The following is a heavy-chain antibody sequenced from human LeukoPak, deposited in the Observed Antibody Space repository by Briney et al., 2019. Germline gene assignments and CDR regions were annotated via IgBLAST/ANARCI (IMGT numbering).Heavy chain of an antibody. Sequence: SQTLSLTCTVSGDSINSGENYWSWIRQPPGKGLEWIGSIYYSGSTYYNPSLKSRVTISVDTSKNQFSLKLSSVTAADTAVYYCARHDVLGTTTMIVVSAFDIWGQGTMVTVSS. CDR3: ARHDVLGTTTMIVVSAFDI. J-gene: IGHJ3*02. CDR1: GDSINSGENY. V-gene: IGHV4-30-2*03. D-gene: IGHD3-22*01. CDR2: IYYSGST.